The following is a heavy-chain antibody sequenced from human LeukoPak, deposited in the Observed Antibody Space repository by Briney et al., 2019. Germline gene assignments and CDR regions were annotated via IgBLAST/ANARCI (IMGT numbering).Heavy chain of an antibody. CDR3: ARDTSYYYDSSGYSIYYFDY. V-gene: IGHV3-21*01. D-gene: IGHD3-22*01. CDR2: ISSSSSYI. Sequence: GGSLRLSCAASGFTFSSYSMNWVRQAPGKGLEWVSSISSSSSYIYYADSVKGRFTISRDNAKNSLYLQMNSLRAEDTAVYYCARDTSYYYDSSGYSIYYFDYWGQGTLATVSS. J-gene: IGHJ4*02. CDR1: GFTFSSYS.